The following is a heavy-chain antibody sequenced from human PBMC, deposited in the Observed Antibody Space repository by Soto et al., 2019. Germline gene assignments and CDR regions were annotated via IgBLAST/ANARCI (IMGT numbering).Heavy chain of an antibody. CDR1: GFTFSSYN. CDR3: ARGPRFQLLPAEY. D-gene: IGHD1-26*01. V-gene: IGHV3-21*01. CDR2: IDSGSNSLYI. Sequence: EVKLVESGGGLVKPGGSLRLACAASGFTFSSYNMNWIRQAPGKGPEWVSSIDSGSNSLYIYYADSVKGRFTISRDNARNSLYLQMNSLRVDDTAVYYCARGPRFQLLPAEYWGQGALVIVSS. J-gene: IGHJ4*02.